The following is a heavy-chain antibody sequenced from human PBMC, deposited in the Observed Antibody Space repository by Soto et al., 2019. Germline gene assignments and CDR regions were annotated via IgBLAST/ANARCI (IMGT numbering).Heavy chain of an antibody. V-gene: IGHV4-31*03. D-gene: IGHD6-6*01. CDR2: IYYSGST. J-gene: IGHJ6*02. CDR1: GGSISSGGYY. Sequence: CTVSGGSISSGGYYWSWIRQHPGKGLEWIGYIYYSGSTYYNPSLKSRVTISVDTSKNQFSLKLSSVTAADTAVYYCARDRASMYSSSTYGMDVWGQGTTVTVSS. CDR3: ARDRASMYSSSTYGMDV.